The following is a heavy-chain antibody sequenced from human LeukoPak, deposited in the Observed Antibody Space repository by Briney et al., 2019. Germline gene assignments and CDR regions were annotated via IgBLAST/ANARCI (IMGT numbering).Heavy chain of an antibody. J-gene: IGHJ5*02. D-gene: IGHD6-19*01. Sequence: PGRSLRLSCAASGFTFSSYGMHWVRQAPGKGLEWVAVISYDGSNKYYADSVKGRFTISRDNSKNTLYLQMNSLRAEDTAVYYCARVLGVIAVAGRQGFDPWGQGTLVTVSS. CDR3: ARVLGVIAVAGRQGFDP. CDR1: GFTFSSYG. CDR2: ISYDGSNK. V-gene: IGHV3-30*03.